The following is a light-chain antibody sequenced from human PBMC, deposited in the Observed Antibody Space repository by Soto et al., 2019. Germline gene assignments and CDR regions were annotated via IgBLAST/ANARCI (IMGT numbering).Light chain of an antibody. Sequence: EIVLTQSPGTLSLSPGERATLSCRASQSVSSSYLAWYQQKPGQAPRLLIYGASSRATGIPHRFSGSGSGTDFTLTISTLEPEDFAVYYCHQYNNWPPITFGQGTRLEI. V-gene: IGKV3-20*01. CDR3: HQYNNWPPIT. CDR1: QSVSSSY. CDR2: GAS. J-gene: IGKJ5*01.